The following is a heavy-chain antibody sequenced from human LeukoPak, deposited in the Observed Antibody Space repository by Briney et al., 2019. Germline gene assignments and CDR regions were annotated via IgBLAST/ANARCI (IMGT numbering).Heavy chain of an antibody. CDR3: ARTAVAGFSYFDY. Sequence: ASVKVSCKASGYTFTSYGISWVRQAPGQGLEWMGWISAYNGNTNYAQKLQGKVTMTTDTSTSTAYMELRSLRSDDTAVYYCARTAVAGFSYFDYWAREPWSPSPQ. D-gene: IGHD6-19*01. CDR2: ISAYNGNT. J-gene: IGHJ4*02. V-gene: IGHV1-18*01. CDR1: GYTFTSYG.